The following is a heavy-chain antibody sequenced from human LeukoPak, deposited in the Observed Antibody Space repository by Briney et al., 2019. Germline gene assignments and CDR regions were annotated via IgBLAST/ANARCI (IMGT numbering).Heavy chain of an antibody. J-gene: IGHJ4*02. Sequence: GGSMRLSCVASGFTFSSCWMTWVRQAPGKGLEWVANIKQDGNEKYYVDSVKGRFSISRDNAKNSVYLQMNSLRAEDTAVYYCARLMGERSLFDYWGQGVLVTVSS. CDR2: IKQDGNEK. V-gene: IGHV3-7*02. D-gene: IGHD1-26*01. CDR1: GFTFSSCW. CDR3: ARLMGERSLFDY.